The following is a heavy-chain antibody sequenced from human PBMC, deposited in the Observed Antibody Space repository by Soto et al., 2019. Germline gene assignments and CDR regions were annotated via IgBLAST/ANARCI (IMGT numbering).Heavy chain of an antibody. D-gene: IGHD3-3*01. V-gene: IGHV3-30*18. CDR3: AKDVLRFLEWLAFYGMDV. J-gene: IGHJ6*02. CDR2: ISYDGSNK. Sequence: QVQLVESGGGVVQPGRSLRLSCAASGFTFSSYGMHWVRQAPGKGLEWVAVISYDGSNKYSADSVKGRFTISRDNSKYTLYLQRNSLRAEDTAVYYCAKDVLRFLEWLAFYGMDVWGQGTTVTVSS. CDR1: GFTFSSYG.